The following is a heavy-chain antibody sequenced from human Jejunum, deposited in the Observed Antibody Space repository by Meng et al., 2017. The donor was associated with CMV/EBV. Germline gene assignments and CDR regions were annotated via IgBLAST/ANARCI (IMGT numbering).Heavy chain of an antibody. CDR3: KISFEWGSTSDY. CDR2: IKSKNDDERQ. V-gene: IGHV3-15*01. Sequence: GAGLICKGGWVIWVSHHPGKELEWVGRIKSKNDDERQNYAATVKGRFTISRDDSKNTLYLQMNSLATEDTAVYYCKISFEWGSTSDYWGQGTLVTVSS. CDR1: GLICKGGW. D-gene: IGHD3-3*01. J-gene: IGHJ4*02.